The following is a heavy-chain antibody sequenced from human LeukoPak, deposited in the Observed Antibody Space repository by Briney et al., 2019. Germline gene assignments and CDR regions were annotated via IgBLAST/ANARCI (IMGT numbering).Heavy chain of an antibody. J-gene: IGHJ6*03. V-gene: IGHV1-69*05. CDR1: GGTFSSYT. D-gene: IGHD3-22*01. Sequence: ASVKVSCKASGGTFSSYTISWVRQAPGQGLEWMGGIIPIFGTANYAQKFQGRVTITTDESTSTAYMELSSLRSEDTAVYYCARGTGGSSGYYNYYYYYMDVWGKGTTVTVSS. CDR3: ARGTGGSSGYYNYYYYYMDV. CDR2: IIPIFGTA.